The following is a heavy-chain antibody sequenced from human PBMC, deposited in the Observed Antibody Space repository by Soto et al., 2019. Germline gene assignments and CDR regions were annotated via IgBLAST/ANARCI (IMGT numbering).Heavy chain of an antibody. CDR1: GYTFTSYG. D-gene: IGHD6-13*01. Sequence: ASVKVSCKASGYTFTSYGISWVRQAPGQGLEWMGWISAYNGNTNYAQKLQGRVTMTTDTSTSTAYMELRSLRSDDTAVYYCARDELSAAGSPLIKNYYYYGMDVWGQGTTVTVSS. V-gene: IGHV1-18*01. CDR2: ISAYNGNT. J-gene: IGHJ6*02. CDR3: ARDELSAAGSPLIKNYYYYGMDV.